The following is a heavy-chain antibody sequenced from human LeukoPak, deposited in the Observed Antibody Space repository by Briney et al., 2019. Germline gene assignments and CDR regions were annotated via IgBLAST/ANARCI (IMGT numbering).Heavy chain of an antibody. D-gene: IGHD1-26*01. V-gene: IGHV3-33*01. CDR1: GFTFSRFR. J-gene: IGHJ6*02. Sequence: GRSLRLSCAASGFTFSRFRMHWVRQAPGKGLERVAVIWYDGSNKYYADSVKGRFTISRDNSKNTLYLQMNSLRAEDTAVYYCARDRRLGASTGMGMDVWGQGTTVTVSS. CDR2: IWYDGSNK. CDR3: ARDRRLGASTGMGMDV.